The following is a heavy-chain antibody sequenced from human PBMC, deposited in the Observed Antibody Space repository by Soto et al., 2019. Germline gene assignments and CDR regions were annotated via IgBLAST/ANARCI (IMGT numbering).Heavy chain of an antibody. CDR2: IYYSGST. CDR3: ARVSQYYDFWSGYFTPPGYYMDV. J-gene: IGHJ6*03. CDR1: GGSISSYY. Sequence: SETLSLTCTVSGGSISSYYWSWIRQPPGKELEWIGFIYYSGSTNYNPSLKSRVTISVDTSKNQFSLKLSSVTAADTAVYYCARVSQYYDFWSGYFTPPGYYMDVWGKGTTVTVSS. V-gene: IGHV4-59*01. D-gene: IGHD3-3*01.